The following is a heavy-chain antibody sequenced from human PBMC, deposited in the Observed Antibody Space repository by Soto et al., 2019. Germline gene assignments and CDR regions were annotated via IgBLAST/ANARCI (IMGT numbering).Heavy chain of an antibody. J-gene: IGHJ5*02. V-gene: IGHV1-18*04. D-gene: IGHD2-2*01. CDR3: ARGPRYCSATTCFSGVTWFDP. CDR2: ISSYNGNT. CDR1: GYTFTSYG. Sequence: ASVKVSCKASGYTFTSYGISWVRQAPGQGLEWMGWISSYNGNTNYAQKVQGRVTLTTDTSTSTTYMELRSLRSDDTAVYYCARGPRYCSATTCFSGVTWFDPWGQGTLVTVSS.